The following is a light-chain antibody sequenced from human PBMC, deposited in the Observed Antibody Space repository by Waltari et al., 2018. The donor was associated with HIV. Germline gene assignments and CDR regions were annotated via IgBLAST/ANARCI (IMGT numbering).Light chain of an antibody. CDR3: QSYDSSMSVWV. J-gene: IGLJ3*02. V-gene: IGLV1-40*01. CDR1: SSTLGAGYD. Sequence: QSVLTQPPSVSGAPGQRVTISCTGSSSTLGAGYDVHWYQQLPGTAPKLLIYGNSNRPAGVPDRFAGSKSGTSASLAITGLLAEDEAEYDGQSYDSSMSVWVFGGGTKLTVL. CDR2: GNS.